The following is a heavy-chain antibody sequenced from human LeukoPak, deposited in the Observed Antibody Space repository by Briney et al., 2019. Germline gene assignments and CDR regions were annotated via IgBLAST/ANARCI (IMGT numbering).Heavy chain of an antibody. V-gene: IGHV4-61*02. J-gene: IGHJ4*02. D-gene: IGHD5-24*01. Sequence: PSETLSLTCTVSGGSISSGSYYWSWIRQPAGKGLEWIGRMYTSGSTNYNPSLKSRVTISVDTSKNQFSLKLSSVTAADTAVYYCAREGWLQYDCWGQGILVTVSS. CDR2: MYTSGST. CDR1: GGSISSGSYY. CDR3: AREGWLQYDC.